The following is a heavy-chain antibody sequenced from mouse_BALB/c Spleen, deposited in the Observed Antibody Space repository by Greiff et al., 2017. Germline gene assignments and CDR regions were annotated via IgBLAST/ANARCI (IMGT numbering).Heavy chain of an antibody. D-gene: IGHD2-4*01. V-gene: IGHV5-17*02. CDR1: GFTFSSFG. CDR3: ARSYLDYEYYFDY. CDR2: ISSGSSTI. Sequence: EVMLVESGGGLVQPGGSRKLSCAASGFTFSSFGMHWVRQAPEKGLEWVAYISSGSSTIYYADTVKGRFTISRDNPKNTLFLQMTSLRSEDTAMYYCARSYLDYEYYFDYWGQGTTLTVSS. J-gene: IGHJ2*01.